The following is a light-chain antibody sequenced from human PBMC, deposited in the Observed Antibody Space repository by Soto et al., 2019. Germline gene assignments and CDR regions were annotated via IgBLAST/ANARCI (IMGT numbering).Light chain of an antibody. V-gene: IGLV2-8*01. J-gene: IGLJ1*01. CDR2: EVS. Sequence: QSALTQPPSASGSPGQSVTISCTGTSSDVGGFDYVSWYQQHPGKAPKLMIYEVSKRPSGVPDRFSGSKSGNTASLTVSGLQAEDEAEYYCSSYAGSNNYVFGTGNKVTVL. CDR3: SSYAGSNNYV. CDR1: SSDVGGFDY.